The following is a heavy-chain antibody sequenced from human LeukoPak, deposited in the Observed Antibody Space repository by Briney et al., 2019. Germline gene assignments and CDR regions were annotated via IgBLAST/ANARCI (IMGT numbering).Heavy chain of an antibody. J-gene: IGHJ6*02. CDR1: GFTFGSYW. CDR3: TRDLMDYDVSTGLHHYYMDV. CDR2: INGDGRNI. Sequence: GGSLRLSCVASGFTFGSYWMHWVRQDPRKGLVWVSRINGDGRNINYADSVRGRFTISRDNAKNTLFLQMNTLRVEDTAVYYCTRDLMDYDVSTGLHHYYMDVWGQGTTVTVSS. V-gene: IGHV3-74*01. D-gene: IGHD3-9*01.